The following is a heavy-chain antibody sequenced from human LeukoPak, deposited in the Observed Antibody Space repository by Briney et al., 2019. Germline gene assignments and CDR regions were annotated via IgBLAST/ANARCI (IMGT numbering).Heavy chain of an antibody. V-gene: IGHV3-23*01. CDR2: ISGSGGST. CDR1: GFTFSSYA. CDR3: AKAGYYYDSSGYYISDYFDY. Sequence: HSGGSLRLSCAASGFTFSSYAMSWVRQAPGKGLEWVSAISGSGGSTYYADSVKGRFTISRDNSKNTLYLQMNSLRAEDTAVYYCAKAGYYYDSSGYYISDYFDYWGQGTLVTVSS. J-gene: IGHJ4*02. D-gene: IGHD3-22*01.